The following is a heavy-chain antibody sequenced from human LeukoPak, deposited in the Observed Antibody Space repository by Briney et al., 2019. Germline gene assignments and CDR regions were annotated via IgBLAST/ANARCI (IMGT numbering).Heavy chain of an antibody. CDR2: INTNTGNP. V-gene: IGHV7-4-1*02. CDR3: AYLSEVVPYYYGMDV. D-gene: IGHD2-15*01. CDR1: GYTFTGYA. Sequence: ASVKVSCKASGYTFTGYAMNWVRQAPGQGLEWMGWINTNTGNPTYAQGFTGRFVFSLDTSVSTAYLQISSLKAEDTAVYYCAYLSEVVPYYYGMDVWGQGTTVTVSS. J-gene: IGHJ6*02.